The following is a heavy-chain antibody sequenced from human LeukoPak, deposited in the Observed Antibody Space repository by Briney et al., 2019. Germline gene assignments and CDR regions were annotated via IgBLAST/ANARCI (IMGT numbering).Heavy chain of an antibody. J-gene: IGHJ4*02. CDR2: INPNSGST. CDR1: GYTFTGYY. Sequence: GASVKVSCKASGYTFTGYYMHWVRQAPGQGLEWMGRINPNSGSTNYAQRFQGRVTMTRDTSISTAYMELRSLRSDDTAVYYCASYPRYSSSPPFDYWGQGTLVTVSS. D-gene: IGHD6-6*01. CDR3: ASYPRYSSSPPFDY. V-gene: IGHV1-2*06.